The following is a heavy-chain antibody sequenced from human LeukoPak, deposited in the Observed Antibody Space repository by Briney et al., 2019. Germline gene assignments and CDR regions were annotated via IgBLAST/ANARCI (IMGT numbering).Heavy chain of an antibody. Sequence: GASVKVSCKTSGYPFSTWEINWVRQAAGQGLEWVGWVHPDSGNTDYAQKFRGRVTISRDTSTSTAYMELSGLRLDDTAVYFCARGPRNDPWGQGTLVTVSS. J-gene: IGHJ5*02. D-gene: IGHD1-14*01. CDR2: VHPDSGNT. CDR1: GYPFSTWE. CDR3: ARGPRNDP. V-gene: IGHV1-8*01.